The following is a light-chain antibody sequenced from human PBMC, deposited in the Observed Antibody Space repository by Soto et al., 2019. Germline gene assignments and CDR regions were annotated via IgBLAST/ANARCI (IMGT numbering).Light chain of an antibody. J-gene: IGLJ3*02. Sequence: QSVLTQPPSASGTPGQRVTISCSGSRSNIGSNTVNWYQQLPGTDPQLLIYSNNHRPSGVPDRFPGSKSGTSASLAISGLQSEDEADYYCAAWDDSLNGGVFGGGTKLTVL. CDR2: SNN. V-gene: IGLV1-44*01. CDR1: RSNIGSNT. CDR3: AAWDDSLNGGV.